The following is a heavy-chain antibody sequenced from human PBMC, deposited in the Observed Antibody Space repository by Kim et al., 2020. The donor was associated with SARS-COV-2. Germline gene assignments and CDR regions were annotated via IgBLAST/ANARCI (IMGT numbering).Heavy chain of an antibody. CDR2: INHSGST. J-gene: IGHJ5*02. V-gene: IGHV4-34*01. D-gene: IGHD5-18*01. CDR1: GGSFSGYY. Sequence: SETLSLTCAVYGGSFSGYYWSWIRQPPGKGLEWIGEINHSGSTNYNPSLKSRVTISVDTSKNQFSLKLSSVTAADTAVYYCARLYSYGYNWFDPWGQGTLVTVSS. CDR3: ARLYSYGYNWFDP.